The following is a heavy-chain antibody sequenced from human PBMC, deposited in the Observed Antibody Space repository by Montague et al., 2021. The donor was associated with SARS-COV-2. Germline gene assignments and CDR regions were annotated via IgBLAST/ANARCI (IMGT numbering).Heavy chain of an antibody. V-gene: IGHV4-34*01. CDR2: INHSGST. D-gene: IGHD3-10*01. Sequence: SETLSLTCAVYGGSFSGYYWNWIRQPPGKGLEWIGEINHSGSTNYNPSLKSRVTMSVDTSKNQFSLKLSSVTAADTAVYYCAGGARQGYGFRLGSFDSWGQGTLVTVSS. CDR3: AGGARQGYGFRLGSFDS. CDR1: GGSFSGYY. J-gene: IGHJ4*02.